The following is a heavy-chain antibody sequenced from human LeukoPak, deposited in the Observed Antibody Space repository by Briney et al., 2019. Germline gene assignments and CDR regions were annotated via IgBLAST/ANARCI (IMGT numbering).Heavy chain of an antibody. V-gene: IGHV3-21*04. CDR1: GFTFSSYS. D-gene: IGHD1-7*01. J-gene: IGHJ6*03. Sequence: GGSLRLSCAASGFTFSSYSMNWVRQAPGKGLEWVSSISSSSSSYIYYADSVKGRFTISRDNAKNSLYLQMNSLRSEDTAVYYCARAYTGTTFSYYMDVWGKGTTVTVSS. CDR2: ISSSSSSYI. CDR3: ARAYTGTTFSYYMDV.